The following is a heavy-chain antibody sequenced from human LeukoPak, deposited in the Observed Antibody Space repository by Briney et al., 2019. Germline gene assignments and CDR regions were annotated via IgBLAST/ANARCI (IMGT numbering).Heavy chain of an antibody. CDR2: INPNNGGT. D-gene: IGHD6-19*01. V-gene: IGHV1-2*06. J-gene: IGHJ4*02. CDR3: ARDLSGWYGDFDY. CDR1: GYTFTGYY. Sequence: ASVKVSCKAPGYTFTGYYIHWVRQAPGQGLEWMGRINPNNGGTNYAQKFQGRVTMTRDTSISTAYKELSRLRSDDTAVYYCARDLSGWYGDFDYWGQGTLVTVSS.